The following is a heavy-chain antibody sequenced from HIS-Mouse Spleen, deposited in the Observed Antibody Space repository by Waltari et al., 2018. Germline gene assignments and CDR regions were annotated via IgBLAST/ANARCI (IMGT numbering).Heavy chain of an antibody. Sequence: QVQLVQSGAEVKKPGASVKVSCKASGYTFTSYDINWVRQATGQGLEWMGWMNPKSGNTGYAQKFQGRVTMTRNTSISTAYMELSSLRSEDTAVYYCARGFRRYYYDSSGYYWFDPWGQGTLVTVSS. CDR1: GYTFTSYD. V-gene: IGHV1-8*01. CDR2: MNPKSGNT. D-gene: IGHD3-22*01. J-gene: IGHJ5*02. CDR3: ARGFRRYYYDSSGYYWFDP.